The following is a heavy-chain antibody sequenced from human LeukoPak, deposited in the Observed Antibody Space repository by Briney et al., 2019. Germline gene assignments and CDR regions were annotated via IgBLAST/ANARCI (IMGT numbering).Heavy chain of an antibody. CDR1: GFTFSSYA. Sequence: GGSLRLSCAASGFTFSSYAMHWVRQAPGKGLEWVAVISYDGSNKYYADSVKGRFTISRDNSKNTLYLQMNSLRAEDTAVYYCARYDFWSGPKRPNDAFDIWGQGTMVTVSS. D-gene: IGHD3-3*01. V-gene: IGHV3-30*04. J-gene: IGHJ3*02. CDR3: ARYDFWSGPKRPNDAFDI. CDR2: ISYDGSNK.